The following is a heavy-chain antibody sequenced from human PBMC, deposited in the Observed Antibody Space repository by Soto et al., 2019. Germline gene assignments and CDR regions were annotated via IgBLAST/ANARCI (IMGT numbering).Heavy chain of an antibody. Sequence: QVQLVESGGGVVQPGRSLRLSCAASGFSFSRNAMHWVRQAPGKGLEWVAVISYDGNNKYHADSVKGRFTISRDNSKNTLYLQMNSLRGEDTAVYYCAKEVSTTADYYFDYWGQGTLVTVSS. CDR3: AKEVSTTADYYFDY. CDR2: ISYDGNNK. CDR1: GFSFSRNA. V-gene: IGHV3-30*18. D-gene: IGHD2-2*01. J-gene: IGHJ4*02.